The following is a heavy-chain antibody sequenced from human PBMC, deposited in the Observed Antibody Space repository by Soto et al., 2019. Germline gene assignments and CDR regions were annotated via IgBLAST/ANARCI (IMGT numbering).Heavy chain of an antibody. Sequence: GGSLRLSCTASGCTFGEYAMSWFRQAPGKGLEWVGYIRSKSFGGTTEYAASVKGRFTISRDDSKSIAYLQMDSLETEDTAVYYCTRRQYLDYWGQGILVTVSS. CDR1: GCTFGEYA. J-gene: IGHJ4*02. CDR2: IRSKSFGGTT. CDR3: TRRQYLDY. V-gene: IGHV3-49*03.